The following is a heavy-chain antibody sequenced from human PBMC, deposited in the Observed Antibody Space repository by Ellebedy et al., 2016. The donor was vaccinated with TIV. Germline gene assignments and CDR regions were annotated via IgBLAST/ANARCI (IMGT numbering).Heavy chain of an antibody. V-gene: IGHV3-13*01. CDR3: ARDRWGSGDYAYYYGMDV. Sequence: GESLKISXAASGFTFSSYDMHWVRQATGKGLEWVSAIGTAGDTYYPGSVKGRFTISRENAKNSLYLQMNSLRAGDTAVYYCARDRWGSGDYAYYYGMDVWGQGTTVTVSS. D-gene: IGHD4-17*01. J-gene: IGHJ6*02. CDR1: GFTFSSYD. CDR2: IGTAGDT.